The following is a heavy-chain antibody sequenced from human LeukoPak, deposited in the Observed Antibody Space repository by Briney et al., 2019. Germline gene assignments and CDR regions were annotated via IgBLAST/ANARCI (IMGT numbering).Heavy chain of an antibody. V-gene: IGHV3-30*18. CDR1: GFTFSSYS. Sequence: GGSLRLSCAASGFTFSSYSIHWVRQAPGKGLEWVAVISYDGSNKYYADSVKGRFTISRDNSKNTLYLEMNSLRTEDTAVYYCAKDPLSGSPYYFDYWGQGTLVTVSS. CDR3: AKDPLSGSPYYFDY. J-gene: IGHJ4*02. CDR2: ISYDGSNK. D-gene: IGHD3-10*01.